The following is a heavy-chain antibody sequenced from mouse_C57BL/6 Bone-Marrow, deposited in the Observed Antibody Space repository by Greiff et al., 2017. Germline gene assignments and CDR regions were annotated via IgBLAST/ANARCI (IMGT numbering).Heavy chain of an antibody. CDR3: ARYGKGGD. V-gene: IGHV1-7*01. CDR2: LNPRSGYT. CDR1: GYTFPRYW. J-gene: IGHJ2*01. D-gene: IGHD2-1*01. Sequence: QVQLQQSGADLAKPGASVKLSCTASGYTFPRYWLHWVNQRPGQGLEWIGYLNPRSGYTQYNQKFKDQATLTADKSSSTAYMQLSSLTYEDSAVDYCARYGKGGDWGQGTTLTVSS.